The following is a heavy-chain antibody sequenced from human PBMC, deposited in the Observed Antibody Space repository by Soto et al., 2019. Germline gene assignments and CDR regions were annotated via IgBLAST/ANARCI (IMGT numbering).Heavy chain of an antibody. Sequence: GGSLRLSCAASGFTFSSYAMSWVRQAPGKGLEWVSGIRGDGGSTFYADSVKGRFTISRDNSKNTLYLQMNSLRAEDTAVYYCAKAADYYGSDRPYLWAQPTLVTVYS. D-gene: IGHD3-10*01. CDR1: GFTFSSYA. CDR3: AKAADYYGSDRPYL. V-gene: IGHV3-23*01. CDR2: IRGDGGST. J-gene: IGHJ4*02.